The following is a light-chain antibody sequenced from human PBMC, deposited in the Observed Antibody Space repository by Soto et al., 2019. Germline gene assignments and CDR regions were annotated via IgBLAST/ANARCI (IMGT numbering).Light chain of an antibody. CDR1: QSVFSNSNNKNC. CDR2: WAS. CDR3: QQRSNWPIT. Sequence: IVMTQSPDSLAVSLGERATINCKSSQSVFSNSNNKNCLAWYQQKPGQPPRLLIYWASTRESGVPARFSGSGSGTDFTLTISSLEPEDFAVYYCQQRSNWPITFGQGTRLEIK. V-gene: IGKV4-1*01. J-gene: IGKJ5*01.